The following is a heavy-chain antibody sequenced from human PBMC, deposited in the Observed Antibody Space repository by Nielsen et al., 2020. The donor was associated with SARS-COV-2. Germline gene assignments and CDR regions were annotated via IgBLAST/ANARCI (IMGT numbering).Heavy chain of an antibody. V-gene: IGHV3-30*18. D-gene: IGHD3-22*01. CDR1: GFTFSSYG. CDR3: AKGIDYYDSSGYLDY. Sequence: GESLKISCAASGFTFSSYGMHWVRQAPGKGLEWVAVISYDGSNKYYADSVKGRFTISRDNSKNTLYLQMNSLRAEDTAVYYCAKGIDYYDSSGYLDYWGQGTLVTVSS. CDR2: ISYDGSNK. J-gene: IGHJ4*02.